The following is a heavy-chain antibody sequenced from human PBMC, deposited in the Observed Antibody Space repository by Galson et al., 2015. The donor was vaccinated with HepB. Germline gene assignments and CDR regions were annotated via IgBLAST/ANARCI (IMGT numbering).Heavy chain of an antibody. CDR1: GFTFSSYS. J-gene: IGHJ4*02. CDR3: ARGYRGWWGDYFDY. Sequence: SLRLSCAASGFTFSSYSMNWVRQAPGKGLEWVSYISSSSSTIYYADSVKGRFTISRDNAKNSLYLQMNSLRAEDTAVYYCARGYRGWWGDYFDYWGQGTLVTVSS. V-gene: IGHV3-48*01. D-gene: IGHD6-19*01. CDR2: ISSSSSTI.